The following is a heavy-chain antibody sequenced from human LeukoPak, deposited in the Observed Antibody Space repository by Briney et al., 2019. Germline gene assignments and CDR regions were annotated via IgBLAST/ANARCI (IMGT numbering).Heavy chain of an antibody. V-gene: IGHV3-30*02. CDR3: AKDPAAITAPDYYYYYYMDV. CDR2: IRYDGSNK. Sequence: GGSLGLSCAASGFTFSSYGMHWVRQAPGKGLEWGAFIRYDGSNKYYADSVKGRFTISRDNSKNTLYLQMNSLRAEDTAVYYCAKDPAAITAPDYYYYYYMDVWGKGTTVTVSS. CDR1: GFTFSSYG. J-gene: IGHJ6*03. D-gene: IGHD2-2*01.